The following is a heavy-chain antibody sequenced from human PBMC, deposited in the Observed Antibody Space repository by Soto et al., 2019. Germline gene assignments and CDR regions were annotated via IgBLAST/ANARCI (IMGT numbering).Heavy chain of an antibody. V-gene: IGHV4-30-4*01. CDR2: IYYSGST. CDR1: GGSISSGDYY. CDR3: ARGSSSSWYLPEYFQH. J-gene: IGHJ1*01. Sequence: SETLSLTCTVSGGSISSGDYYWSWIRQPPGKGLEWIGYIYYSGSTYYNPSLKSRVTISVDTSKNQFSLKLSSVTAADTAVYYCARGSSSSWYLPEYFQHWGQGTLVTSPQ. D-gene: IGHD6-13*01.